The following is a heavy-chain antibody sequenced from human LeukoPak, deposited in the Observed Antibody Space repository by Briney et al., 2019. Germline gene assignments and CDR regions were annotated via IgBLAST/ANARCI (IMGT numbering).Heavy chain of an antibody. CDR3: ARGELGIAAAGIDY. J-gene: IGHJ4*02. CDR2: ATIDERSV. V-gene: IGHV3-30*03. CDR1: GFTFRNYG. Sequence: SGGSLRLSCAASGFTFRNYGMHWIRQAPGKGLEWVGVATIDERSVFCADSVQGRFTISRDNSKNTLYLQMNSLRAEDTAVYYCARGELGIAAAGIDYWGQGTLVTVSS. D-gene: IGHD6-13*01.